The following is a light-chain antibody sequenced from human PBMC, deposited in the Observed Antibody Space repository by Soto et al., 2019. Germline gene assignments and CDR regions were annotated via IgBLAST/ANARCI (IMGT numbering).Light chain of an antibody. Sequence: AIQVTQSPSSLSASVGDRVTITCRASQGIRNELSWYQQKPGKAPKFLIFVASNLQSGVPSRFSGSGSGTDFTLTISSLQPEDFATYFCLQDDDYPFTFGGGTKVEIK. V-gene: IGKV1-6*01. CDR1: QGIRNE. J-gene: IGKJ4*01. CDR2: VAS. CDR3: LQDDDYPFT.